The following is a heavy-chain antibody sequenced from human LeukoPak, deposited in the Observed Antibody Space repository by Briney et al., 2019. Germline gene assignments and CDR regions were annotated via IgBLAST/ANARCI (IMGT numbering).Heavy chain of an antibody. CDR2: INPNSGGT. D-gene: IGHD3-3*01. V-gene: IGHV1-2*04. J-gene: IGHJ6*02. Sequence: ASVKVSCKASGYTFTGYYMHWVRQAPGQGLEWMGWINPNSGGTNYAQKFQGWVTMTRDTSISTAYMELSRLRSDDTAVYYCARCDYDFFGYYGMDVWGQGTTVTVSS. CDR1: GYTFTGYY. CDR3: ARCDYDFFGYYGMDV.